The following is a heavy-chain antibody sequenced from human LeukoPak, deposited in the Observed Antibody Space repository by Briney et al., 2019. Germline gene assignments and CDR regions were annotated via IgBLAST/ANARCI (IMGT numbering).Heavy chain of an antibody. Sequence: ASVKVSCKASGYTFTGYYMHWVRQAPGQGLEWMGWINPNSGGTNYAQKFQGRVTMTRDTSISTAYMELSRLRSDDTAVYYCARGPPSILRFLEWLLYYWGQGTLVTVSS. V-gene: IGHV1-2*02. J-gene: IGHJ4*02. CDR2: INPNSGGT. CDR3: ARGPPSILRFLEWLLYY. D-gene: IGHD3-3*01. CDR1: GYTFTGYY.